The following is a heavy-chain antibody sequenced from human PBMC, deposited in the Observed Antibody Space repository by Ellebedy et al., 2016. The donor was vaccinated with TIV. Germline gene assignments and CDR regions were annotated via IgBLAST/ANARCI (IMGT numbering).Heavy chain of an antibody. CDR3: ARGDYYGSASFDY. V-gene: IGHV4-30-2*01. Sequence: SETLSLXCAVSGGSISSGGYSWSWIRQPPGKGLEWIGYIYHSGSTYYNPSLKSRVTISVDRSKNQFSLKLSSVTAADTAVYYCARGDYYGSASFDYWGQGTLVTVSS. D-gene: IGHD3-10*01. CDR1: GGSISSGGYS. CDR2: IYHSGST. J-gene: IGHJ4*02.